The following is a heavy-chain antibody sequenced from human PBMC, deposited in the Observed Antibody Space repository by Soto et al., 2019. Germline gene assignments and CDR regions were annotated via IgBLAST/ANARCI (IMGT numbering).Heavy chain of an antibody. CDR3: AASIFYYGMDV. Sequence: ESLKISCKGSGYTFTNYWIGWVRQMPGKGLEWMGIIYPGDSDTKYNPSLQGQVTISADKSINTTYLQWSSLKASDTAIHYCAASIFYYGMDVWGQGTTVTVSS. CDR1: GYTFTNYW. CDR2: IYPGDSDT. V-gene: IGHV5-51*01. J-gene: IGHJ6*02.